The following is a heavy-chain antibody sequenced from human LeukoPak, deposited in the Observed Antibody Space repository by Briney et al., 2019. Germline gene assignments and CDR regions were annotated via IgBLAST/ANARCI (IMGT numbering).Heavy chain of an antibody. CDR2: INHSGST. D-gene: IGHD2-15*01. Sequence: SETLSLTCAVYGGSFSGYYWSWIRQPPGKGLEWIGEINHSGSTNYNPSLKSRVTMSVGTSKNQFSLKLSSVTAADTAVYYCARDIHYYYYLDVWGKGTTVTVSS. V-gene: IGHV4-34*01. CDR3: ARDIHYYYYLDV. J-gene: IGHJ6*03. CDR1: GGSFSGYY.